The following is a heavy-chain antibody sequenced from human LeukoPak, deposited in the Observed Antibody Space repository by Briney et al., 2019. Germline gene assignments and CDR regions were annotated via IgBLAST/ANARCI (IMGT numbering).Heavy chain of an antibody. Sequence: PGGSLRLSCAASGFTFSSYAMSWVRQAPGKGLEWVSAISGSGGSTYYADSVKGRFTISRDNSKNTLYLQMNSLRAEDTAVYYCAKDLGDYDSPRWFDPWGQGTLVTVSS. CDR2: ISGSGGST. V-gene: IGHV3-23*01. CDR1: GFTFSSYA. J-gene: IGHJ5*02. D-gene: IGHD3-16*01. CDR3: AKDLGDYDSPRWFDP.